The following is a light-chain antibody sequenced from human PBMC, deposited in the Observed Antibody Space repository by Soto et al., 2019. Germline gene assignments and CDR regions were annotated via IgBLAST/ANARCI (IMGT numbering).Light chain of an antibody. CDR1: QNIRSH. V-gene: IGKV1-39*01. CDR3: QQSYSTPLT. J-gene: IGKJ4*01. Sequence: DIQMTQSPSSLSASVGDRVTITCRASQNIRSHLNWYQQKPGKAPKVLIYTTFSLQSGVPSRFSGSGSETDFTLTIHSLQPEDFATYFCQQSYSTPLTFGGGTKVEIK. CDR2: TTF.